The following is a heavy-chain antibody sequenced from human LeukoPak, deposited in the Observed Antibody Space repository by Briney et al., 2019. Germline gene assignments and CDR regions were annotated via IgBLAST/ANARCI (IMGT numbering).Heavy chain of an antibody. D-gene: IGHD3-3*01. CDR2: IYTSGST. J-gene: IGHJ6*03. V-gene: IGHV4-61*02. CDR3: ARDKPGEWLGSDYMDV. CDR1: GGSISSGSYY. Sequence: PSETLSLTCTVSGGSISSGSYYWSWIRQPAGKGLEWIGRIYTSGSTNYNPSLKSRVTISVDTSRNQFSLKLSSVTAADTAVYYCARDKPGEWLGSDYMDVWGKGTTVTVSS.